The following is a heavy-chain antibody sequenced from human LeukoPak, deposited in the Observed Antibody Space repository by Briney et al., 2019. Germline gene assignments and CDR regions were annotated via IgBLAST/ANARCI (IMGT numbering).Heavy chain of an antibody. Sequence: GGSLRLSCAASGFTFSSYGMSWVRQAPGKGLEWVSAISGSGGSTYYADSVKGRFTISRDNSKNTLYLQMNSLRAEDTAVYYCAKDPADYGDYVTVPVVYFDYWGQGTLVTVSS. J-gene: IGHJ4*02. D-gene: IGHD4-17*01. CDR2: ISGSGGST. V-gene: IGHV3-23*01. CDR3: AKDPADYGDYVTVPVVYFDY. CDR1: GFTFSSYG.